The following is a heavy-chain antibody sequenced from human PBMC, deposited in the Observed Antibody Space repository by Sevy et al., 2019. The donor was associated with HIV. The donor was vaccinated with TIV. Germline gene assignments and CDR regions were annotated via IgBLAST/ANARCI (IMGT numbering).Heavy chain of an antibody. CDR2: ISYDGSNK. J-gene: IGHJ3*02. CDR1: GFSFSSYG. D-gene: IGHD6-19*01. CDR3: AKGSISAHHAFDI. V-gene: IGHV3-30*18. Sequence: GSLRLSCAASGFSFSSYGIHWVPQATGKGLEWVVVISYDGSNKYYADSVRGRFTISRDNSKNTVYLQMNSLRAEDTAVYYCAKGSISAHHAFDIWGQGTMVTVSS.